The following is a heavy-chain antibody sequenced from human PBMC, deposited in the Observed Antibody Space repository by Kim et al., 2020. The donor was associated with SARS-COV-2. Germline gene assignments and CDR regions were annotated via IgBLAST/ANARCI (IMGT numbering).Heavy chain of an antibody. J-gene: IGHJ4*02. D-gene: IGHD3-22*01. CDR3: ARYYYDSSGSPRFSLAFDY. Sequence: SETLSLTCAVYGGSFSGYYWSWIRQPPGKGLEWIGEINHSGSTNYNPSLKSRVTISVDTSKNQFSLKLSSVTAADTAVYYCARYYYDSSGSPRFSLAFDYWGQGTLVTVSS. V-gene: IGHV4-34*01. CDR2: INHSGST. CDR1: GGSFSGYY.